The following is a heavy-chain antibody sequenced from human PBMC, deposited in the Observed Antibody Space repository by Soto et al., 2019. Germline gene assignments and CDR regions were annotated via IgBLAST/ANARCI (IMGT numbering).Heavy chain of an antibody. J-gene: IGHJ4*02. CDR3: AKDRLPTSGQRFYFDS. Sequence: DVNLLQSVGGSAQPGGSLRLSCATSGFTFSTYAMTWVRQVPGRGLQWVSTILPDETGFYTVSVKGRFTISRDNYRGIVYLQMNDLWVEDAAIYYCAKDRLPTSGQRFYFDSWGQGRLVTVSS. V-gene: IGHV3-23*01. CDR2: ILPDETG. CDR1: GFTFSTYA. D-gene: IGHD2-15*01.